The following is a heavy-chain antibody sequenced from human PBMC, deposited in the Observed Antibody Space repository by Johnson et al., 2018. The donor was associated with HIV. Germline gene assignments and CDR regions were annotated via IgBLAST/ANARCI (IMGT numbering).Heavy chain of an antibody. CDR1: GFTFDDYA. D-gene: IGHD1-14*01. CDR3: AKDRGEEPLYAFDI. CDR2: ISWNRGSI. V-gene: IGHV3-9*01. J-gene: IGHJ3*02. Sequence: VQLVESGGGLVQPGRSLRLSCAASGFTFDDYAMHWVRQAPGKGLEWVSGISWNRGSIGYADSVKGRFTISRDNSKNTLYLQMNSLRAEDTAVYYCAKDRGEEPLYAFDIWGQGTMVTVSS.